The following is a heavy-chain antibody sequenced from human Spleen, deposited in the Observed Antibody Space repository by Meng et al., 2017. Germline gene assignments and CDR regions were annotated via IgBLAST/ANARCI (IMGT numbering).Heavy chain of an antibody. CDR2: IKQDGSEK. Sequence: GESLKISCAASGFTFTMYWMSWVRQAPGKGLEWVANIKQDGSEKYYVDSVKGRFTISRDNAKNSLYLQMNSLRAEDTAVYYCARDVVRGIIKDWGQGTLVTVSS. D-gene: IGHD3-10*01. CDR1: GFTFTMYW. J-gene: IGHJ1*01. V-gene: IGHV3-7*01. CDR3: ARDVVRGIIKD.